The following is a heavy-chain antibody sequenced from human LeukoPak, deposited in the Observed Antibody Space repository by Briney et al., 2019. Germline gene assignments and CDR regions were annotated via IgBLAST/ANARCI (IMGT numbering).Heavy chain of an antibody. V-gene: IGHV3-30*02. CDR3: AKLKINYYYYMEV. J-gene: IGHJ6*03. CDR2: IRSDGRNK. D-gene: IGHD3-16*01. CDR1: GFTFSSYG. Sequence: GGSLRLSCAASGFTFSSYGMQFSSYGMNWVRQAPGQGLEWVAFIRSDGRNKYYADSVKGRLTISRDNTKNMLYLQMNSLRAEDTAVYYCAKLKINYYYYMEVWGKGTTVIVSS.